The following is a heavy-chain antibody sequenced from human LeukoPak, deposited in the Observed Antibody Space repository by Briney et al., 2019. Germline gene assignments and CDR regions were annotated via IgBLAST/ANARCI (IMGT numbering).Heavy chain of an antibody. CDR3: ARDWDYGANDDIFGS. Sequence: SVKVSCTASGGTFSSYAISWVRQAPGQGLEWMGGIIPIFGTANYAQKFQGRVTITADESTSTAYMELSSLRSEDTAVYYCARDWDYGANDDIFGSWGQGTMVTVSS. CDR1: GGTFSSYA. V-gene: IGHV1-69*13. CDR2: IIPIFGTA. J-gene: IGHJ3*01. D-gene: IGHD4-17*01.